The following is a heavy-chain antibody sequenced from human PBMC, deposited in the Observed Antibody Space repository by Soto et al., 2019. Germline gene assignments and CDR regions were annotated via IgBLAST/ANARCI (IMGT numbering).Heavy chain of an antibody. Sequence: GGSLRLSCAASGFTFSSYAMSWVRQAPGKGLEWVSAISGSGGSTYYADSVKGRFTISRDNSKNTLYLQMNSLRAEDTAVYYCAKTEDIVVVSLTYSGLDAFDIWGQGTMVTVSS. CDR2: ISGSGGST. J-gene: IGHJ3*02. CDR1: GFTFSSYA. D-gene: IGHD2-2*01. CDR3: AKTEDIVVVSLTYSGLDAFDI. V-gene: IGHV3-23*01.